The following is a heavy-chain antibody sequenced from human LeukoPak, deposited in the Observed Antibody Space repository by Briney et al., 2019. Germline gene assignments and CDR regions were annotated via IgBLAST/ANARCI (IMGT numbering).Heavy chain of an antibody. CDR3: AKVTNYFDY. J-gene: IGHJ4*02. CDR1: GFTFSSYG. V-gene: IGHV3-30*18. Sequence: GRSLRLSCAASGFTFSSYGMHWVRQAPGKGLEWVAVISYDGSNQYYADSVKGRFTISRDNSKNTLYLQMNSLRAEDTAVYYCAKVTNYFDYWGQGTLVTVSS. CDR2: ISYDGSNQ.